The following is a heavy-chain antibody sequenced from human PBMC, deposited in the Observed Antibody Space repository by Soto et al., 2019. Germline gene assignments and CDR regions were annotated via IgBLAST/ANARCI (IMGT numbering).Heavy chain of an antibody. Sequence: GGSLRLSCAASGFTFSSYAMSWVRQAPGKGLEWVSAISYSGAGTYYADSVKGRFTISRDNSKNTLYLQMNSLRAEDTAVYYCAKGGLIYFDYWGLGTLVTVSS. D-gene: IGHD3-16*01. CDR2: ISYSGAGT. V-gene: IGHV3-23*01. J-gene: IGHJ4*02. CDR3: AKGGLIYFDY. CDR1: GFTFSSYA.